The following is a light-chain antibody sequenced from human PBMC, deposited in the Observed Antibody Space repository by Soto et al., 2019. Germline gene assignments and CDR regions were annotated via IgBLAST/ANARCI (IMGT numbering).Light chain of an antibody. J-gene: IGLJ2*01. CDR3: SSYTRSNTVV. CDR2: DVS. Sequence: QSVLTQPASVSGSPGQSITISCTGTSSDVGGYNYVSWCQQHPGKAPKLMIYDVSNRPSGVSNRFSGSKSGNTASLTISGLQAEDEADYYCSSYTRSNTVVFGGGTKVTVL. V-gene: IGLV2-14*01. CDR1: SSDVGGYNY.